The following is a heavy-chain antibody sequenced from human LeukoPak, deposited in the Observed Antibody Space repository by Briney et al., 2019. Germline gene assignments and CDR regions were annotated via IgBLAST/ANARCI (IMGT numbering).Heavy chain of an antibody. CDR1: GFTFSSYE. D-gene: IGHD6-13*01. Sequence: GGSLRLSCAPSGFTFSSYEMNWVRQAPGKGLEWVSYISSSGSTIYYADSVKGRFTISRDNAKNSLYLQMNSLRAEDTALYYCAKDQSSSWYDSMLDYWGQGTLVTVSS. J-gene: IGHJ4*02. CDR3: AKDQSSSWYDSMLDY. V-gene: IGHV3-48*03. CDR2: ISSSGSTI.